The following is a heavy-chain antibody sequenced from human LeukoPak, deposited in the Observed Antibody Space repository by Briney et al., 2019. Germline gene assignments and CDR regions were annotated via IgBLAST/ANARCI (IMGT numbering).Heavy chain of an antibody. CDR1: EYSLSRYW. D-gene: IGHD3-22*01. J-gene: IGHJ4*02. CDR2: IYPGDSDT. V-gene: IGHV5-51*01. Sequence: GESLKISCKGSEYSLSRYWVGWVRQMPGKGLEWMGIIYPGDSDTRYSPSFQGQVTISADKSISTAYLQWSSLRASDTAMYYCARCYYDSSGYYYPYFFDYWGQGTLVTVSS. CDR3: ARCYYDSSGYYYPYFFDY.